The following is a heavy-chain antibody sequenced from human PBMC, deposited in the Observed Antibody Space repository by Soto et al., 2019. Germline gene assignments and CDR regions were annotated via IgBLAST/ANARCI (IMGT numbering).Heavy chain of an antibody. D-gene: IGHD2-15*01. Sequence: QVQLVQSGAEVKKPGSSVKVSCKASGGTFSSYAISWVRQAPGQGLEWMGGIIPIFGTANYAQKFQGRVTITADQYTATDXMELSSLRSEDTAVYYCARDQGVVVAATAAATLRYWGQGTLVTVSS. CDR3: ARDQGVVVAATAAATLRY. CDR2: IIPIFGTA. V-gene: IGHV1-69*12. CDR1: GGTFSSYA. J-gene: IGHJ4*02.